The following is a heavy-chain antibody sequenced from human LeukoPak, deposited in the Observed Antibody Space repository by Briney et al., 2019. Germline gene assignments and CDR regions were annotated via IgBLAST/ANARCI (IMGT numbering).Heavy chain of an antibody. CDR2: IYHSGST. J-gene: IGHJ5*02. CDR3: ARDLGASSAHWFDP. CDR1: CYSISSGYY. V-gene: IGHV4-38-2*02. D-gene: IGHD3-16*01. Sequence: SETLSLTCTVSCYSISSGYYWGWIRQPPGKGLEWIGSIYHSGSTYYNPSLKSRVTISVDTSKNQFSLKLSSVTAADTAVYYCARDLGASSAHWFDPWGQGTLITVSS.